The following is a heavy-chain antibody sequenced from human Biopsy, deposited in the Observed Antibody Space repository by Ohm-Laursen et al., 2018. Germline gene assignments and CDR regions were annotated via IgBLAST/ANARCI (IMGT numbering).Heavy chain of an antibody. V-gene: IGHV3-30*18. Sequence: SLRLSCSASGFTFSSYAMNWVRQAPGRGLEWVAAVSSDGKNKHYADSVQGRFTISRDNSKNTVDLQMDSLRAEDTAVYYCAKGLYSGSYYYDSWGQGTLVTVSS. CDR2: VSSDGKNK. CDR1: GFTFSSYA. J-gene: IGHJ4*02. CDR3: AKGLYSGSYYYDS. D-gene: IGHD1-26*01.